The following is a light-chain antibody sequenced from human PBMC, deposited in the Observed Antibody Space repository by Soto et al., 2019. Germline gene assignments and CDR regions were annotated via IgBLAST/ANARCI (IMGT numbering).Light chain of an antibody. J-gene: IGKJ1*01. CDR3: QQRSNWPRT. V-gene: IGKV1-5*03. CDR1: QSIGSW. Sequence: DIQMTQSPSILSASVGDRVTVTCRASQSIGSWLAWYQHKPGKAPKLLIQKASSLESGVPSRFSGSGSGTDFTLTISSLEPEDFAVYYCQQRSNWPRTFGQGTKVDIK. CDR2: KAS.